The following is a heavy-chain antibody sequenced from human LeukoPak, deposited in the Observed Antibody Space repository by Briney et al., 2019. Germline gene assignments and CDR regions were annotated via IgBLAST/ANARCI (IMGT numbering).Heavy chain of an antibody. Sequence: ASVRVSCKASGGTFSSYAISWVRQAPGQGLEWMGWISAYNGNTNYAQKLQGRVTMTRDTSISTAYMELSRLRSDDTAVYYCARGEGYGDYSNWFDPWGQGTLVTVSS. J-gene: IGHJ5*02. D-gene: IGHD4-17*01. V-gene: IGHV1-18*01. CDR3: ARGEGYGDYSNWFDP. CDR1: GGTFSSYA. CDR2: ISAYNGNT.